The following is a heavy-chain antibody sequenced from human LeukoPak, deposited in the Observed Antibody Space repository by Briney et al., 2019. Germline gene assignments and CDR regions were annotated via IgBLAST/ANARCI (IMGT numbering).Heavy chain of an antibody. D-gene: IGHD3-10*01. CDR2: ISAYNGNT. J-gene: IGHJ5*02. CDR1: GYTFTGYY. V-gene: IGHV1-18*04. CDR3: ARDSLWFPKPCNWFDP. Sequence: ASVKVSCKASGYTFTGYYMHWVRQAPGQGLEWMGWISAYNGNTNYAQKLQGRVTMTTDTSTSTAYMELRSLRSDDTAVYYCARDSLWFPKPCNWFDPWGQGTLVTVSS.